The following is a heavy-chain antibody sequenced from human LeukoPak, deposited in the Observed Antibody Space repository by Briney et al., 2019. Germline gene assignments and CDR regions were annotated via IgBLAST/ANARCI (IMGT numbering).Heavy chain of an antibody. CDR3: ARHEVVTAIHDY. J-gene: IGHJ4*02. CDR2: IYYSGST. V-gene: IGHV4-39*01. CDR1: GGSISSSSYY. D-gene: IGHD2-21*02. Sequence: SETLSLTCTVSGGSISSSSYYWGWIRQPPGKGLEWIGSIYYSGSTYYNPSLKSRVTISVDTSKNQFSLKLSSVTAADTAVYYCARHEVVTAIHDYWGQGTLVTVSS.